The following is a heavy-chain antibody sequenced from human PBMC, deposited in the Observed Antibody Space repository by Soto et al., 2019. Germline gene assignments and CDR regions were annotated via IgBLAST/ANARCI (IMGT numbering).Heavy chain of an antibody. CDR3: VRDWSTFWGMDV. V-gene: IGHV3-7*01. J-gene: IGHJ6*02. CDR1: GFTFSTYW. Sequence: PVGALRLSCAASGFTFSTYWMNWVRQAPGKGLEWVANIKQEGSEKYYVDSVKGRFAISRDNAKDSLFLQMNNLRAEDTAVYYCVRDWSTFWGMDVWGQGTTVTVSS. CDR2: IKQEGSEK.